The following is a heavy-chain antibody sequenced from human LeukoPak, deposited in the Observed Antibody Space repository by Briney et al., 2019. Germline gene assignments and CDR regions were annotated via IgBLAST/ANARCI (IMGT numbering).Heavy chain of an antibody. J-gene: IGHJ4*02. D-gene: IGHD6-13*01. V-gene: IGHV3-21*04. CDR1: GFTFSSYS. CDR2: ISSSSSYI. Sequence: GGSLRLSCAASGFTFSSYSMNWVRQAPGKGLEWVSSISSSSSYIYYADSVKGRFTISRDNAKNSLYLQMNSLRAEDTAVYYCAKEPAGYSSSWYYFDYWGQGTLVTVSS. CDR3: AKEPAGYSSSWYYFDY.